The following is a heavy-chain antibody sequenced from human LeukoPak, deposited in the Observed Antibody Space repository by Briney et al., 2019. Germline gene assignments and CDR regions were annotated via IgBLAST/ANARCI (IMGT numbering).Heavy chain of an antibody. CDR2: IYTSGST. V-gene: IGHV4-4*09. CDR3: ARQSTGYCSSTSCYTLSNNWFDP. Sequence: SETLSLTCTVFGGSISSYYWSWIRQPPGKGLEWIGYIYTSGSTNYNPSLKSRVTISVDTSKNQFSLKLSSVTAADTAVYYCARQSTGYCSSTSCYTLSNNWFDPWGQGTLVTVSS. J-gene: IGHJ5*02. CDR1: GGSISSYY. D-gene: IGHD2-2*02.